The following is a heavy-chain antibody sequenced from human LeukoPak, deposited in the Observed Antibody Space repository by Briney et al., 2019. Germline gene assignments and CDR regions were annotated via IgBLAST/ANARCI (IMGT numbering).Heavy chain of an antibody. CDR2: IYTSGST. J-gene: IGHJ4*02. Sequence: SATLSLTCSVSGGSIGAYYWSWIRQPPGKGLEWIGYIYTSGSTNYNPSLKSRVTISVDTSKNQFSLKLSSVTAADTAVYYCARHGGDIVVVPNYYFDYWGQGTLVTVSS. D-gene: IGHD2-2*01. CDR1: GGSIGAYY. CDR3: ARHGGDIVVVPNYYFDY. V-gene: IGHV4-4*09.